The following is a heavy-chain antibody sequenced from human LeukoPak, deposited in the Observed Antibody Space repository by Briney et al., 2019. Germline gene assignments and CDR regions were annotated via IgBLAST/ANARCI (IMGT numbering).Heavy chain of an antibody. CDR3: ARGSGSYPRYYFDY. CDR2: INGSGGRT. D-gene: IGHD1-26*01. Sequence: PGGSLRLSCAASGFTFSSYAMSWVRQAPGKGLEWVSGINGSGGRTYYGDSVKGRFTISRDNSKNTLYLQMNSLRAEDTAVYYCARGSGSYPRYYFDYWGQGTLVTVSS. V-gene: IGHV3-23*01. J-gene: IGHJ4*02. CDR1: GFTFSSYA.